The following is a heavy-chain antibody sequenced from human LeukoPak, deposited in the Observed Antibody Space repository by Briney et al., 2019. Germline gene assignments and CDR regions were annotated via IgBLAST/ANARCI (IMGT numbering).Heavy chain of an antibody. D-gene: IGHD3-22*01. CDR1: GFTLSDYV. Sequence: PGGCLRLSCAAPGFTLSDYVMDWVRQAPGRGLGWEGVILYDGSNKYYADSVEGRFTISRDNSRNTLYLQMNSLRAEDTAVYYCVRELPPVVQYYFDYWGPGTLVTVSS. CDR3: VRELPPVVQYYFDY. V-gene: IGHV3-33*01. CDR2: ILYDGSNK. J-gene: IGHJ4*02.